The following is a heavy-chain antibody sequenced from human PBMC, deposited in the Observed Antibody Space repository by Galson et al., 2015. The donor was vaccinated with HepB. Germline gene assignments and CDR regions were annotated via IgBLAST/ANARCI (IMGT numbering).Heavy chain of an antibody. D-gene: IGHD2-2*01. V-gene: IGHV3-15*01. CDR2: IKDNANGATT. CDR3: TTLATPGC. J-gene: IGHJ4*02. CDR1: GFTFSNAW. Sequence: SLRLSCAASGFTFSNAWMSWVRQAPGKGLEWVGRIKDNANGATTDCAAPVKGRFSILRDDSKTTLYLQMNSLKTEDTAVYYCTTLATPGCWGQGTLVTVSS.